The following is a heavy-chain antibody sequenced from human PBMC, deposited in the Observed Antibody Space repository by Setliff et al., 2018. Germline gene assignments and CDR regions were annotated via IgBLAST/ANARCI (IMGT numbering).Heavy chain of an antibody. Sequence: PSETLSLTCTVSGGSINEANYYWSWIRQPPGKGLEWIGYIYASGSTNHNPSLKSRVTISGDRSKNQFSLNLSSVTAADTAVYYCARIAYGSGSYYFDYWGQGTLVTVSS. D-gene: IGHD3-10*01. J-gene: IGHJ4*02. CDR3: ARIAYGSGSYYFDY. CDR2: IYASGST. CDR1: GGSINEANYY. V-gene: IGHV4-61*01.